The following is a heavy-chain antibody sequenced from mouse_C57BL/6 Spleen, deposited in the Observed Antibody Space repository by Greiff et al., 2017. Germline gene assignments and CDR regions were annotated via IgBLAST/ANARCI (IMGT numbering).Heavy chain of an antibody. D-gene: IGHD1-1*02. CDR3: DSDSVVDYYDMDD. CDR1: GYTFTSYW. V-gene: IGHV1-52*01. J-gene: IGHJ4*01. CDR2: IDPSDSDT. Sequence: QVQLQQSGAELVRPGSSVKLSCKASGYTFTSYWMHWVKQRPIQGLEWIGNIDPSDSDTHYNQKFKDKATLTVDKSSSTAYMQLSSLTSEDSAVYYCDSDSVVDYYDMDDWGQGTSVTVSS.